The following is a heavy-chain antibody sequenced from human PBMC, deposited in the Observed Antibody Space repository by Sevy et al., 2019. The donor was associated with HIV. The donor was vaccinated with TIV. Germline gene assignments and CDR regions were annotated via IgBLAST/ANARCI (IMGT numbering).Heavy chain of an antibody. CDR1: GFTFSDYY. Sequence: GSLRLSCAASGFTFSDYYMSWIRQAPGKGLQWISYIDGNGDTIYYADSLKGRFTISRDNDKNSLYLQMNSLRAEDTAVYYCARDHVKDGDLGDYYYFAMDVWGQGTTVTVSS. V-gene: IGHV3-11*01. D-gene: IGHD4-17*01. J-gene: IGHJ6*02. CDR2: IDGNGDTI. CDR3: ARDHVKDGDLGDYYYFAMDV.